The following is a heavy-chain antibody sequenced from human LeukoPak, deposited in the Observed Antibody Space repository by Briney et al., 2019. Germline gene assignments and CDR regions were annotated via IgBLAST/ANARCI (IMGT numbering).Heavy chain of an antibody. D-gene: IGHD1-26*01. Sequence: ASVKVSCQASGYTFTAYYVHWVRQAPGQGLEWMGWLNTYGGGTKCAQNFQDRVTMTRDTSINTAYMELSGLRSDDTAVYYCARGTGSSWFDPWDQGTLVTVSS. V-gene: IGHV1-2*02. J-gene: IGHJ5*02. CDR1: GYTFTAYY. CDR2: LNTYGGGT. CDR3: ARGTGSSWFDP.